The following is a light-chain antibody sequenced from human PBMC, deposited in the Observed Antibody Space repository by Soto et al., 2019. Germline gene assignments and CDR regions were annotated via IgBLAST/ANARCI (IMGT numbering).Light chain of an antibody. CDR2: EAS. Sequence: QMTPVPFPLSASVGDQVTITCPASPGWSPWLGWYQQKPGKAPKALIYEASTLETGVPSRFSGSGSGTDFTLTISSLQPDDFATYYCQQYNSYQYTFGQGTKLEMK. V-gene: IGKV1-5*01. CDR1: PGWSPW. J-gene: IGKJ2*01. CDR3: QQYNSYQYT.